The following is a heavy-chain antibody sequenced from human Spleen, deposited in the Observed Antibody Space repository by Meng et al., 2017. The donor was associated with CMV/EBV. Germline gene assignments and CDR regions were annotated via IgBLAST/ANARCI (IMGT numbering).Heavy chain of an antibody. J-gene: IGHJ4*02. CDR2: ISSSSIYV. D-gene: IGHD3-16*01. CDR3: ARGETIGGAFFDY. Sequence: AGPLRLTCAASGFTFSSYSMNWVRQAPGKGLEWVSSISSSSIYVYYADSMKGSFTVSRDDAKDSLFLQMDRLRADDTAVYYYARGETIGGAFFDYWGQGTLVTVSS. CDR1: GFTFSSYS. V-gene: IGHV3-21*01.